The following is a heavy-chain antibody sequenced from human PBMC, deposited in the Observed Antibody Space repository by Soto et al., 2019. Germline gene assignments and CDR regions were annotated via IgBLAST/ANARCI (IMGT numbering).Heavy chain of an antibody. CDR1: GDSMSTYY. D-gene: IGHD3-10*01. CDR2: IYDSGTT. J-gene: IGHJ4*02. CDR3: ARSFTYGAQRFDY. V-gene: IGHV4-59*01. Sequence: SETLSLTCSVSGDSMSTYYWTWIRQPPGKGLEWIGYIYDSGTTNYNPSLKSRVAISVDTFKNQFSLKLSSVTAADTAIYYCARSFTYGAQRFDYWGQGALVTVSS.